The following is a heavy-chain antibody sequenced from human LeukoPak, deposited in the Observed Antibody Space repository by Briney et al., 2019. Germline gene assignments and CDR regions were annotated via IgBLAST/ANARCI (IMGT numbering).Heavy chain of an antibody. J-gene: IGHJ4*02. CDR2: IGSSGDTI. Sequence: TGGSLRLSCAASGFTFDDYAIHWVRQAPGKGLEWVSYIGSSGDTIYYADSVKGRFTISRDNAKNSLYLQMNSLRAEDTAVYYCARDYLSGLDYWGRGTLVTVSS. CDR1: GFTFDDYA. D-gene: IGHD3-16*02. V-gene: IGHV3-48*03. CDR3: ARDYLSGLDY.